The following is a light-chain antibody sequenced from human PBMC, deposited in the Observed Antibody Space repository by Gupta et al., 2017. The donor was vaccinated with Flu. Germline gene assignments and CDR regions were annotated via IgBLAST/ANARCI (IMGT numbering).Light chain of an antibody. J-gene: IGLJ2*01. V-gene: IGLV1-44*01. CDR3: YDWHGSDSASVV. CDR1: TSNSTSNA. CDR2: VVD. Sequence: VTCSSSGSTSNSTSNAVNWYQKIQGKARQLRIVVVDHRPSGVPDRFAGYTSCTSGYLAIRALHTEDEADEDGYDWHGSDSASVVFGGGTKLTVL.